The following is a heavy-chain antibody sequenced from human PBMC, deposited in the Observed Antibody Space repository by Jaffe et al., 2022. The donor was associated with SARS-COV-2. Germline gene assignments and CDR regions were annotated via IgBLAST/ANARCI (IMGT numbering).Heavy chain of an antibody. J-gene: IGHJ4*02. CDR2: ISWNSGGI. D-gene: IGHD5-18*01. Sequence: EVELVESGGALVQPGRSLRLSCAASGFIFGDYAMHWVRQAPGKGLEWVSTISWNSGGIDYAGSVKGRFTISRDNAKNSLYLQMNSLLIEDTALYYCVKDYGYMYGFNHYFDYWGQGTPVTVSS. V-gene: IGHV3-9*01. CDR1: GFIFGDYA. CDR3: VKDYGYMYGFNHYFDY.